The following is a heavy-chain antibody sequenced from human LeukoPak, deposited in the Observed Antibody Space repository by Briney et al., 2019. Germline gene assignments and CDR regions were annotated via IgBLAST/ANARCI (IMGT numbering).Heavy chain of an antibody. CDR2: ISYDGSNK. CDR3: AKRIAASGPYFDY. Sequence: PGGSLRLSCAASGFTFSSYGMHWVRQAPGKGLEWVAVISYDGSNKYYADSVKGRFTISRDNSKNTLYLQMNSLRAEDTAIYYCAKRIAASGPYFDYWGRGTLVTVSS. V-gene: IGHV3-30*18. J-gene: IGHJ4*02. D-gene: IGHD6-13*01. CDR1: GFTFSSYG.